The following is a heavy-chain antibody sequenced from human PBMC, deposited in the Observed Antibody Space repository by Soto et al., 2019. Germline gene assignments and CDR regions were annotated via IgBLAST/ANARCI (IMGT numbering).Heavy chain of an antibody. Sequence: QVQLVKSGAEVQNPGASVQDSCKASGYTFTSFVVHWVRQAPGQRLEWMVWIDAGEGKTKYSHKFQGRVIITRDTSASTAYIDLSSLTSEYTAVYYCARDYTDCTGGSCLGYWCQGTLVIVSS. CDR2: IDAGEGKT. CDR3: ARDYTDCTGGSCLGY. D-gene: IGHD2-15*01. CDR1: GYTFTSFV. V-gene: IGHV1-3*01. J-gene: IGHJ4*02.